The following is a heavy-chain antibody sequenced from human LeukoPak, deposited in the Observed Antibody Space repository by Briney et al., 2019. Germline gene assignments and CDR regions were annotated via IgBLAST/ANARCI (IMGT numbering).Heavy chain of an antibody. Sequence: PGGSLRLSCAASGFTVSSNYMSWVRQAPGKGLEWVSVIYSCGSTYYADSVKGRFTISRDNSKNTLYLQMNSLRAEDTAVYYCATLWFGELYGMDVWGQGTTVTVSS. CDR2: IYSCGST. D-gene: IGHD3-10*01. CDR1: GFTVSSNY. CDR3: ATLWFGELYGMDV. V-gene: IGHV3-53*01. J-gene: IGHJ6*02.